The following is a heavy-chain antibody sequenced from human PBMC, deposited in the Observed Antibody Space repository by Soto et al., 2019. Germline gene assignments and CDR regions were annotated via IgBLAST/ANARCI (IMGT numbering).Heavy chain of an antibody. CDR3: ARDGAYDILTGTDAFDI. D-gene: IGHD3-9*01. J-gene: IGHJ3*02. CDR1: GGSISSSNW. Sequence: PSETLSLTCAVSGGSISSSNWWSWVRQPPGKGLEWIGEIYHSGSTNYNPSLKSRVTISVDKSKNQFSLKLSSVTAADTAVYYCARDGAYDILTGTDAFDIWGQGTMVTVSS. CDR2: IYHSGST. V-gene: IGHV4-4*02.